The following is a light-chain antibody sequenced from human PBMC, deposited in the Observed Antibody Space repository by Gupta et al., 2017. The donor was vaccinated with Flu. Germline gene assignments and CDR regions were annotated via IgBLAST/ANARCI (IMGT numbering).Light chain of an antibody. CDR1: ALPKKY. CDR3: YSTDSSGNHREV. V-gene: IGLV3-10*01. CDR2: EDS. Sequence: SYELTQPPSVSVSQGQTARNTCSGDALPKKYAYWYQQKSGQAPVLVIYEDSQRPSGIPERFSGSSSGTMATLTISGAQVEDEADYYCYSTDSSGNHREVFGGGTKLTVL. J-gene: IGLJ3*02.